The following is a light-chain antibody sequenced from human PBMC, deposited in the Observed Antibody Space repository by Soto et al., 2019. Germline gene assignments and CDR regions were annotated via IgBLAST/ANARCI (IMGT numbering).Light chain of an antibody. Sequence: DIQMTQSPSTLSASVGDRVTITCRASQSISSWLAWYQQKPGKAPKLLIYDASSLESGVPSRFSGSGSGTEFALTISCLQPDDFATYYCQQYNSYSPTFGQGTKVAIK. CDR2: DAS. CDR3: QQYNSYSPT. V-gene: IGKV1-5*01. CDR1: QSISSW. J-gene: IGKJ1*01.